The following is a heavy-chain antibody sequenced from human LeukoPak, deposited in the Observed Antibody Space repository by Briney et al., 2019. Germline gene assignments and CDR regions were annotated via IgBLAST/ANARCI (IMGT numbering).Heavy chain of an antibody. J-gene: IGHJ6*03. D-gene: IGHD2-2*02. V-gene: IGHV1-69*13. Sequence: GASVKVSCKASGYTFSGYHIHWVRQAPGQGLEWMGGIIPIFGTANYAQKFQGRVPITADESTSTAYMELSSLRSEDTAVYYCARSGYCSSTSCYTDHYYYYYYMDVWGKGTTVTVSS. CDR1: GYTFSGYH. CDR2: IIPIFGTA. CDR3: ARSGYCSSTSCYTDHYYYYYYMDV.